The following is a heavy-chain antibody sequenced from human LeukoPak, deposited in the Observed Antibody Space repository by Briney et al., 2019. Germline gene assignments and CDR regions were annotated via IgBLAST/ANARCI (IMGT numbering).Heavy chain of an antibody. J-gene: IGHJ6*02. CDR3: ARGVAGTSVFYGMDV. CDR1: GYTFTSYG. Sequence: ASVKVSCKASGYTFTSYGISWVRQAPGQGLEWMGWISAYNGNTNYAQKLQGRVTMTTDTSTSTAYMELRSLRSDDTAVYYCARGVAGTSVFYGMDVWGQRTTVTVSS. D-gene: IGHD6-19*01. V-gene: IGHV1-18*01. CDR2: ISAYNGNT.